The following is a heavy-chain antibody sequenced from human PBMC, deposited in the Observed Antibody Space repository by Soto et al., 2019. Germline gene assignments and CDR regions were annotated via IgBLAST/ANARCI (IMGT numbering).Heavy chain of an antibody. CDR1: GFTFSSYA. V-gene: IGHV3-30-3*01. J-gene: IGHJ6*02. CDR2: ISYDGSNK. D-gene: IGHD3-3*01. CDR3: AGGLWSRYYYYGMDV. Sequence: GGSLRLSCAASGFTFSSYAMHWVRQAPGKGLEWVAVISYDGSNKYYADSVKGRFTISRDKSKNTLYLQMNSLRAEDTAVYYCAGGLWSRYYYYGMDVWGQGTTVTVS.